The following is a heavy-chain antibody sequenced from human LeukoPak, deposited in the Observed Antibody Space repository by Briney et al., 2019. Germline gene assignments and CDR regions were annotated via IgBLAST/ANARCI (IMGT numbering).Heavy chain of an antibody. J-gene: IGHJ6*02. D-gene: IGHD2-15*01. Sequence: PSETLSLTCAVYGGSFSGYYWSWIRQPPGKGLEWIGEINHSGSTNYSTSLRSRVTISVDTSEHQFSLKLSSVPAADTAVYYCTMAYCSGGSCYSRDYYAMDVWGQGTTVTVSS. CDR1: GGSFSGYY. CDR3: TMAYCSGGSCYSRDYYAMDV. CDR2: INHSGST. V-gene: IGHV4-34*01.